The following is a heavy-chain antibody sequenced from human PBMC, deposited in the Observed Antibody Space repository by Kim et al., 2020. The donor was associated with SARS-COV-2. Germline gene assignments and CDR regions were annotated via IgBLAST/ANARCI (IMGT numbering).Heavy chain of an antibody. CDR1: GFSISDYG. J-gene: IGHJ4*03. Sequence: GGSLRLSCAASGFSISDYGLHWVRQAPGKGLEWLASVSYDGSYNFYADSVKGPSTISRDNSKNTLYLQMNSLRLEDTAVYYYATESMTLSRGCQCYLDY. D-gene: IGHD6-19*01. CDR3: ATESMTLSRGCQCYLDY. CDR2: VSYDGSYN. V-gene: IGHV3-30*03.